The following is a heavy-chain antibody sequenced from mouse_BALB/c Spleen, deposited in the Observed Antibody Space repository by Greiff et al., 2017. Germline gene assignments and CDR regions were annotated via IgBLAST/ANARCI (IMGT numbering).Heavy chain of an antibody. CDR1: GFTFSSYG. CDR3: ARDKITPYYFDY. D-gene: IGHD2-4*01. V-gene: IGHV5-6-3*01. CDR2: INSNGGST. Sequence: EVQGVESGGGLVQPGGSLKLSCAASGFTFSSYGMSWVRQTPDKRLELVATINSNGGSTYYPDSVKGRFTISRDNAKNTMYLQMSSLKSEDTAMYYCARDKITPYYFDYWGQGTTLTVSS. J-gene: IGHJ2*01.